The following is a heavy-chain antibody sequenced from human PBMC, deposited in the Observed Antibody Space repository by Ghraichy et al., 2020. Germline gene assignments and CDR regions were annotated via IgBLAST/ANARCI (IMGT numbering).Heavy chain of an antibody. CDR2: ISSSSSFI. D-gene: IGHD6-19*01. J-gene: IGHJ4*02. Sequence: GESLNISCAASGFTFSSYTMNWVRQSPGEGLEWVSSISSSSSFIYYADSVRGRFTNSRDNAKNSLYLQMSSLRAEDTAVYYCARDLGDSGLRFDYWGQGALVTVSS. CDR3: ARDLGDSGLRFDY. CDR1: GFTFSSYT. V-gene: IGHV3-21*01.